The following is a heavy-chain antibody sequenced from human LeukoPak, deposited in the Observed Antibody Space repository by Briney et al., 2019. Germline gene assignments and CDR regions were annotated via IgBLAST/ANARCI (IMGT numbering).Heavy chain of an antibody. V-gene: IGHV1-69*04. CDR3: ASIAARQTDY. D-gene: IGHD6-6*01. Sequence: SVKVSCKASGGTFSSNEISWVRQAPGQGLEWMGRIIPNLGSANYGQNFQGRVTITADKSTSTAYMELSSLRSEDTAVYYCASIAARQTDYWGQGTLVTVSS. J-gene: IGHJ4*02. CDR1: GGTFSSNE. CDR2: IIPNLGSA.